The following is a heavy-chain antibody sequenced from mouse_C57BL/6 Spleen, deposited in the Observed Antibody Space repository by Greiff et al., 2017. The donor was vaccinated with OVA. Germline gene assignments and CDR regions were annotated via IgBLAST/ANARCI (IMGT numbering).Heavy chain of an antibody. V-gene: IGHV5-6*02. Sequence: EVKLVESGGDLVKPGGSLKLSCAASGFTFSSYGMSWVRQTPDKRLEWVATISSGGSYTYYPDSVKGRFTISRDNAKNTLYLQMSSLKSEDTAMYYCARGGNYVDYWGQGTTLTVSS. CDR3: ARGGNYVDY. J-gene: IGHJ2*01. D-gene: IGHD1-1*02. CDR1: GFTFSSYG. CDR2: ISSGGSYT.